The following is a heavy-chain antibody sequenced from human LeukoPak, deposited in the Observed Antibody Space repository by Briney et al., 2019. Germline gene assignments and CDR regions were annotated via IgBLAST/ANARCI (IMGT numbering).Heavy chain of an antibody. Sequence: PGGSLRLSCAASGFTFSAHTMNWVRLAPGKGLEWVSYIGSTSITIYCAHSVEGRFTISRDNAKNSLYLQMSSLRVEDTAVYYCARGPLYDITGSYGLWGQGTLVTVSS. V-gene: IGHV3-48*01. D-gene: IGHD2-8*01. CDR1: GFTFSAHT. CDR2: IGSTSITI. CDR3: ARGPLYDITGSYGL. J-gene: IGHJ4*02.